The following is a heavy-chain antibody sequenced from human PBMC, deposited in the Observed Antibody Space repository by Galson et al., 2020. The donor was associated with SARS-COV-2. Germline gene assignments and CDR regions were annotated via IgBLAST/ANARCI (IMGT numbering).Heavy chain of an antibody. CDR1: GGSISSSNYY. D-gene: IGHD3-9*01. J-gene: IGHJ4*02. V-gene: IGHV4-39*01. Sequence: SETLSLTCSVSGGSISSSNYYWGWVRQPPGKGLEWIGSSYYSGSGYYNPSLTSRLTISVDTSKNQFFMKLTSVIAADTAVYYCARQILTGYYSFYYFDYWGQGALITVSS. CDR2: SYYSGSG. CDR3: ARQILTGYYSFYYFDY.